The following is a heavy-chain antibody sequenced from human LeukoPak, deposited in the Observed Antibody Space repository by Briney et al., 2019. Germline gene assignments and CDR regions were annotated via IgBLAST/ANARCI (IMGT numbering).Heavy chain of an antibody. CDR3: ASPYCSSTSCYYAY. D-gene: IGHD2-2*01. Sequence: PSETLSLTCAVYGGSFSGYYWGWIRQPPGKGLEWIGEINHSGSTNYNPSLKSRVTISVDTSKNQFSLKVSSVTAADTAVYYCASPYCSSTSCYYAYWGQGTLVTVSS. CDR1: GGSFSGYY. CDR2: INHSGST. J-gene: IGHJ4*02. V-gene: IGHV4-34*01.